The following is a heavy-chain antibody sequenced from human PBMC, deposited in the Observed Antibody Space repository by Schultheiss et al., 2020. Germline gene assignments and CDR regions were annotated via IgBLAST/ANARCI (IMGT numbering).Heavy chain of an antibody. CDR3: ARLHCSGGSCYGTYYFDY. V-gene: IGHV4-59*08. Sequence: SQTLSLTCTVSGGSISSYYWSWIRQFPGEGLEWIGYIYYSGSTNYNPSLKSRVTISVDTSKNQFSLKLSSVTAADTAVYYCARLHCSGGSCYGTYYFDYWGQGTLVTVSS. CDR1: GGSISSYY. D-gene: IGHD2-15*01. J-gene: IGHJ4*02. CDR2: IYYSGST.